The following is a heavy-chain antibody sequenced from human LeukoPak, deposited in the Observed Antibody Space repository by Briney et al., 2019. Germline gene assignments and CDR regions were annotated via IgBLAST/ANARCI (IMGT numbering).Heavy chain of an antibody. CDR1: GGSISSYY. Sequence: SETLSLTCTVSGGSISSYYWSWIRQPPGKGLEWIAYIYYSGSTNYNPSLKSRVTISVDTSKNQFSLKLSSVTAADTAVYYCARDRCSSTSCSPYYWFDPWGQGTLVTVSS. D-gene: IGHD2-2*01. CDR3: ARDRCSSTSCSPYYWFDP. V-gene: IGHV4-59*01. CDR2: IYYSGST. J-gene: IGHJ5*02.